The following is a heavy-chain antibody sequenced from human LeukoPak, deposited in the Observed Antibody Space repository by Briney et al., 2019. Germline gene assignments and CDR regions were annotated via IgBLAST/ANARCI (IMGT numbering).Heavy chain of an antibody. D-gene: IGHD2-15*01. CDR2: MNPNSGNT. J-gene: IGHJ6*03. Sequence: ASVKVSCKASGYTFTSYDINWVRQATGQGLEWMGWMNPNSGNTGYAQKFQGRVTITRNTSISTAYMELSSLRSEDTAVYYCARGRGTLNYYYYMDVWGKGTTVTVSS. CDR1: GYTFTSYD. CDR3: ARGRGTLNYYYYMDV. V-gene: IGHV1-8*03.